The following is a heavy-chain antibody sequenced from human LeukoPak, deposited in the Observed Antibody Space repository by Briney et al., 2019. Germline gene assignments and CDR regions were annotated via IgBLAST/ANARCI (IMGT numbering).Heavy chain of an antibody. CDR2: IYHSGST. CDR1: GYSISSGYY. CDR3: ARASRYYYDSSGYYYALDY. D-gene: IGHD3-22*01. V-gene: IGHV4-38-2*01. Sequence: PSETLSLTCAVSGYSISSGYYWGWIRQPPGKGLEWIGSIYHSGSTYYNPSLKSRVTISVDTSKNQFSLKLSSVTPAGTAVYYCARASRYYYDSSGYYYALDYWGQGTLVTVSS. J-gene: IGHJ4*02.